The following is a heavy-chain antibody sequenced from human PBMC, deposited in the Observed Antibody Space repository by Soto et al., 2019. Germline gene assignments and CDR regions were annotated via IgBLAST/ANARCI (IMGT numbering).Heavy chain of an antibody. J-gene: IGHJ4*02. V-gene: IGHV3-20*04. CDR1: GFTFSSYA. CDR2: INWNGGST. D-gene: IGHD6-13*01. CDR3: ARESHYSSSWYFDY. Sequence: GGSLRLSCAASGFTFSSYAMSWVRQAPGRGLEWVSGINWNGGSTGYADSVKGRFTISRDNAKNSLYLQMNSLRAEDTALYYCARESHYSSSWYFDYWGQGTLVTVSS.